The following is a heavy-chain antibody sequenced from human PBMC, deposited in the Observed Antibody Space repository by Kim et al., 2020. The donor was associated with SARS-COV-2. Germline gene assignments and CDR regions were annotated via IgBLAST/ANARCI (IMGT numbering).Heavy chain of an antibody. Sequence: GGSLRLSCAASGFTVSSNYMSWVRQAPGKGLEWVSVIYSGGSTYYADSVKGRFTISRDNSKNTLYLQMNSLRAEDTAVYYCASHPRNSSSSGRAFDIWGQGTMGTVSS. CDR2: IYSGGST. D-gene: IGHD6-6*01. J-gene: IGHJ3*02. CDR1: GFTVSSNY. CDR3: ASHPRNSSSSGRAFDI. V-gene: IGHV3-53*01.